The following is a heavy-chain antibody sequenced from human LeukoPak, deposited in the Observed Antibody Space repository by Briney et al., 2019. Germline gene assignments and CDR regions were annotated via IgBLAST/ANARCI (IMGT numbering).Heavy chain of an antibody. CDR1: GYSFTTYR. J-gene: IGHJ4*02. Sequence: LGESLKISCRGSGYSFTTYRIGWVRQMPGKGLEWIGMIYGGDSDTRYSPSFQGQVTFSVDKSISTAYLQWSRLQASDSAMYYCARQPPDTAMAFDYWGQGTLVTVSS. CDR2: IYGGDSDT. D-gene: IGHD5-18*01. V-gene: IGHV5-51*01. CDR3: ARQPPDTAMAFDY.